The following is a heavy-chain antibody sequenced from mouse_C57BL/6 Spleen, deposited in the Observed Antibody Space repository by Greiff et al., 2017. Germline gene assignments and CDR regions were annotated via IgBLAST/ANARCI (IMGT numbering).Heavy chain of an antibody. CDR3: ARTLSTTVVATDWYFDV. J-gene: IGHJ1*03. D-gene: IGHD1-1*01. CDR1: GFTFSDYG. CDR2: ISNLAYSI. V-gene: IGHV5-15*01. Sequence: EVQLVESGGGLVQPGGSLKLSCAASGFTFSDYGMAWVRQAPRKGPEWVAFISNLAYSIYYADTVTGRFTISRENAKNTLYLEMSSLRSEDTAMYYCARTLSTTVVATDWYFDVWGTGTTVTVSS.